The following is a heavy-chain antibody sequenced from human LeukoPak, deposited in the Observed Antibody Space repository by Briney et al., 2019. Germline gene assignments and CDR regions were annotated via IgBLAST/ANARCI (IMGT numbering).Heavy chain of an antibody. Sequence: PSETLSLTCSVSGYSISSGYSWGWIRQPPGKRLEWIGTIYHSGITYYNPSLKSRLTISLDTSKNQFSLKLSSVTAADTAVYYCARDRVATIYEAFDIWGQGTMVTVSS. V-gene: IGHV4-38-2*02. CDR2: IYHSGIT. CDR1: GYSISSGYS. D-gene: IGHD5-12*01. CDR3: ARDRVATIYEAFDI. J-gene: IGHJ3*02.